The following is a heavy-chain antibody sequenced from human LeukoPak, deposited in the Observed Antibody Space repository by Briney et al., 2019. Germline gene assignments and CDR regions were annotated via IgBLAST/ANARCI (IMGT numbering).Heavy chain of an antibody. V-gene: IGHV3-30*18. Sequence: GGSLRLSCAASGFTFSSYGMHWVRQAPGKGLEWVAVISYDGSNKYYADSVKGRFTISRDNSKNTLYLQMNSLRAEDTAVYYCAKSSPSGILGYDGSGYNTPLWGQGTLVTVSS. CDR3: AKSSPSGILGYDGSGYNTPL. CDR1: GFTFSSYG. J-gene: IGHJ4*02. D-gene: IGHD3-22*01. CDR2: ISYDGSNK.